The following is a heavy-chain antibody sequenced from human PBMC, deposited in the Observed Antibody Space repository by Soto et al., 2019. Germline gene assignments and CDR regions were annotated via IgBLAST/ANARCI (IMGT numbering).Heavy chain of an antibody. Sequence: QITLKESGPTLVKPTQTLTLTCTFSGFSLSTTGVGVGWIRQPPGKALEWLALIYWDDDKRYNPSLNSRLTITKDPSKNKVVLAMTIIDPVDTATYYCVQSRCGGDCLQSYSSHSYYGLDVWGQATTVTVSS. CDR1: GFSLSTTGVG. D-gene: IGHD2-21*02. V-gene: IGHV2-5*02. CDR2: IYWDDDK. CDR3: VQSRCGGDCLQSYSSHSYYGLDV. J-gene: IGHJ6*02.